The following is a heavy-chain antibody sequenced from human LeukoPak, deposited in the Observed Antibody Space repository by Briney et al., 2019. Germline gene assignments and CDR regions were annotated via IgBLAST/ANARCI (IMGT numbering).Heavy chain of an antibody. Sequence: GGSLRLSCAASGFTFSSYGMHWVRQAPGKGLEWVAVIWYDGSNKYYADSVEGRFTISRDNSKNTLYLQMDSLRAEDTAVYYCARAGSGSHPKELGAFDIWGQGTMVSVSS. D-gene: IGHD1-26*01. J-gene: IGHJ3*02. V-gene: IGHV3-33*01. CDR1: GFTFSSYG. CDR3: ARAGSGSHPKELGAFDI. CDR2: IWYDGSNK.